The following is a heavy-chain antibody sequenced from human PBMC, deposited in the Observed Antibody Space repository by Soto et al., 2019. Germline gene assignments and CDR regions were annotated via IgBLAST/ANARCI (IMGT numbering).Heavy chain of an antibody. Sequence: QVQLVQSGAEVKKPGYSVKVSCKASGGTFSTYGINWVRQAPEQGLEWMGGIIPIFDTTNYAQKFQGKFTITADESTSTVYMELSSLRSEDTAVYYCSRDESAAATSCMAVWGQGTTVTVSS. CDR3: SRDESAAATSCMAV. CDR2: IIPIFDTT. CDR1: GGTFSTYG. V-gene: IGHV1-69*01. D-gene: IGHD6-13*01. J-gene: IGHJ6*02.